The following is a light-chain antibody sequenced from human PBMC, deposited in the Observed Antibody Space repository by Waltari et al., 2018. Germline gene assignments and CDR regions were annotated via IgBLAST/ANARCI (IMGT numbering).Light chain of an antibody. J-gene: IGLJ3*02. CDR1: SGHSNYA. CDR2: LNSDGSH. CDR3: QTWDTGIWV. V-gene: IGLV4-69*01. Sequence: QLVLTQSPSASASLGASVQLTCTLSSGHSNYAIAWHPQQPEKGPRFLMNLNSDGSHSRGDGISDRFSGSSSGSERYLTISSLQSEDEADYYCQTWDTGIWVFGGGTKLTV.